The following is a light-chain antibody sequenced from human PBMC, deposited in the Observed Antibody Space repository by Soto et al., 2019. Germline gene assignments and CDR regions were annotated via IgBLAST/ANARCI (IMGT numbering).Light chain of an antibody. CDR1: SSDVGAYNY. CDR2: DVS. CDR3: WSYADNYSYV. J-gene: IGLJ1*01. Sequence: QSALTQPRSVSGSPGQSVTISCTGTSSDVGAYNYVSWYQQHPGKAPKLMTYDVSKRPSGVPDRFSGSKSGNTASLTISGLQAEDEADYYCWSYADNYSYVFGTGTKVTVL. V-gene: IGLV2-11*01.